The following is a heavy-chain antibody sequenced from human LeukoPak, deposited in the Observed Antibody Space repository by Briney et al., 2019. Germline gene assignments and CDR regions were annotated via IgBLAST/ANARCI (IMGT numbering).Heavy chain of an antibody. J-gene: IGHJ6*02. V-gene: IGHV3-23*01. CDR1: GFTFSGYA. D-gene: IGHD7-27*01. Sequence: GGSLRLSCAASGFTFSGYAMTWVRQAPGKGLEWVSSFSGSGGSTYYADSVKGRFTISRDNSKNTLYLQMNSLRAEDTAVYYCAKGLGHYSYHGMDVWGQGTTVTVSS. CDR2: FSGSGGST. CDR3: AKGLGHYSYHGMDV.